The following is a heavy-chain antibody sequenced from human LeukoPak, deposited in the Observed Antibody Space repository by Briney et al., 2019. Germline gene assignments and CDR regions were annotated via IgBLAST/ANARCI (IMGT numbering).Heavy chain of an antibody. Sequence: GGSLRLPCAASGFTFSSYGMSWVRQAPGKGLEWVSAISGSGGSTYYADSVKGRFTISRDNSKNTLYLQMNSLRAEDTAVYYCAKRVVPAAPFRSGFDYWGQGTLVTVSS. CDR2: ISGSGGST. J-gene: IGHJ4*02. CDR1: GFTFSSYG. V-gene: IGHV3-23*01. CDR3: AKRVVPAAPFRSGFDY. D-gene: IGHD2-2*01.